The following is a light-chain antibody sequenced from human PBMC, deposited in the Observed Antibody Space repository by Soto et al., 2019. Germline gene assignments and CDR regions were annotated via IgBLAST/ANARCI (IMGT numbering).Light chain of an antibody. V-gene: IGKV3-15*01. CDR2: GAS. J-gene: IGKJ2*01. CDR3: QQYNNGPAYT. Sequence: EIVMTQSPATLSVSPGERATLSCRASQSVSSNLAWYQQKPGQAPRLLIYGASTRATGIPARFIGSGSGTEVTLTISSLQSEDFAVYYCQQYNNGPAYTFGQGTKLEIK. CDR1: QSVSSN.